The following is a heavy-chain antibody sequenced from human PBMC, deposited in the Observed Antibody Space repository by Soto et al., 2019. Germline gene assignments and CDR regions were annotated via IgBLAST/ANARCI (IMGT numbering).Heavy chain of an antibody. J-gene: IGHJ4*02. V-gene: IGHV3-23*01. CDR1: GFTFRTYA. D-gene: IGHD6-19*01. CDR3: AKEMYIGAGPDY. CDR2: VTGSGDST. Sequence: GGSLRLSCAASGFTFRTYALSWVRQAPGKGLEWVSAVTGSGDSTYYADSVKGRFTISRDISKDTLYLQMNSLRAEDTAVYYCAKEMYIGAGPDYLGQGTLVTVSS.